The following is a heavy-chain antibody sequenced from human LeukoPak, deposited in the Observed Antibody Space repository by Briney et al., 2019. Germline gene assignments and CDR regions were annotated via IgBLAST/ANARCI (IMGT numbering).Heavy chain of an antibody. D-gene: IGHD1-26*01. J-gene: IGHJ4*02. CDR2: IYPGDSDT. CDR3: ARRQEYSGSYEGFDY. Sequence: GESLKISCKGSGYSFTSYWIGWVRQMPGKGLEWMGIIYPGDSDTRYSPSFQGQVTISADKSISTAYLQWSSLKASDTAIYYCARRQEYSGSYEGFDYWGQGTLVTVSS. V-gene: IGHV5-51*01. CDR1: GYSFTSYW.